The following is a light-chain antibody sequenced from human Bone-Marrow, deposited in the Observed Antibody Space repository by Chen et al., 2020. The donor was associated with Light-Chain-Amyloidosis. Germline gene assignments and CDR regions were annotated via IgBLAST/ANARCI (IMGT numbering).Light chain of an antibody. Sequence: SYVLTQPSSLSVAPGQTATLACGGNNIGSTSVHWYQQTPGQAPLLVVYDDSDRPSGTPDRLSGSNSGNTATLTISRVEAGDEADYYCQVWDRSSDRPVFGGGTKLTVL. CDR2: DDS. CDR1: NIGSTS. V-gene: IGLV3-21*02. J-gene: IGLJ3*02. CDR3: QVWDRSSDRPV.